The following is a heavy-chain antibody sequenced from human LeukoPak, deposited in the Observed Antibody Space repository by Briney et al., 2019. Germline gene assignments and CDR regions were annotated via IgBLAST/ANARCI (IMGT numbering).Heavy chain of an antibody. Sequence: PGGSLRLSCAASGFTFSSYWMSWVRQAPGKGLEWVANIKQDGSDKYYVDSVKGRFTISRDNAKNSLYLQMNSLRAEDTAVYYCARDQLEGSWNAVDYWGQGTLVTVSS. CDR3: ARDQLEGSWNAVDY. V-gene: IGHV3-7*01. J-gene: IGHJ4*02. CDR1: GFTFSSYW. CDR2: IKQDGSDK. D-gene: IGHD1-1*01.